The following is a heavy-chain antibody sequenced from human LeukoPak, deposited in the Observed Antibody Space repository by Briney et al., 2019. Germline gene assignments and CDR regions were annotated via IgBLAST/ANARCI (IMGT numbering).Heavy chain of an antibody. CDR3: ARTQDSSSWYYFY. CDR1: GVSMSDYY. V-gene: IGHV4-59*08. CDR2: VSHSGTT. J-gene: IGHJ4*02. Sequence: PSETLSLTCSVSGVSMSDYYWGWIRQSPGEGLEWIGTVSHSGTTYYNPSLKSRVTISMDTSKNQFSLKLSSVTAADTAVYYCARTQDSSSWYYFYWGQGTLVTVSS. D-gene: IGHD6-13*01.